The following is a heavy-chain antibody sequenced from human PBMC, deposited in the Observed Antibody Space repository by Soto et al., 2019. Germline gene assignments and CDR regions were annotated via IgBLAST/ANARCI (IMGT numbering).Heavy chain of an antibody. Sequence: PSETLSLTCTVSGGSIDTYYWSWIRQPPGKGLEWIGYIYYTGSTDYNSSLKSRVTISVDTSKNQISLKLSSVTAADTAVYYCARRLIPDFDHWGQGTLVTVSS. CDR1: GGSIDTYY. J-gene: IGHJ4*02. CDR2: IYYTGST. V-gene: IGHV4-59*01. D-gene: IGHD2-8*01. CDR3: ARRLIPDFDH.